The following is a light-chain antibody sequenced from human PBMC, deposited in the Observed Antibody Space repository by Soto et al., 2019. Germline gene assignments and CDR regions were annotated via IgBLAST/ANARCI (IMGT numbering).Light chain of an antibody. CDR2: LNSDGSH. CDR1: SGHSSYD. Sequence: QLVLTQSPSASASLGASVKLTCTLSSGHSSYDIAWHQQQPEKGPRYLMKLNSDGSHSKGDGIPDRFSGSSSGAERYLTISSLQSEDEADYYCQTWGTGILVFGGGTQLTVL. V-gene: IGLV4-69*01. J-gene: IGLJ2*01. CDR3: QTWGTGILV.